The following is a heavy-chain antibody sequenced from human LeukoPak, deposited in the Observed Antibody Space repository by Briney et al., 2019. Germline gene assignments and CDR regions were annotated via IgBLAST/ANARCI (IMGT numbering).Heavy chain of an antibody. V-gene: IGHV1-69*04. CDR2: IIPILGIA. J-gene: IGHJ3*02. Sequence: GSSVKVSCKASGGTFSSYAISWVRQAPRQGLEWMGRIIPILGIANYAQKFQGRVTITADKSTSTAYMELSSLRSEDTAVYYCAKSIAALDDAFDIWGQGTMVTVSS. CDR1: GGTFSSYA. CDR3: AKSIAALDDAFDI. D-gene: IGHD6-6*01.